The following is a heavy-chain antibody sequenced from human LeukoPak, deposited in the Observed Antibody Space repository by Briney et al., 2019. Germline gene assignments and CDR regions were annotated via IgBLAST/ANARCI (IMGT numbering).Heavy chain of an antibody. CDR2: INPNNGDT. V-gene: IGHV1-2*06. J-gene: IGHJ5*02. CDR3: TRTHIPYCAGKSCYSFDP. CDR1: GFTFNIYF. Sequence: ASVKVSCKASGFTFNIYFLHWVRQAPGQRLEYMGRINPNNGDTNYAQKFQGRVTMTRDTATDTAYLELSRLTSGDTAVYYCTRTHIPYCAGKSCYSFDPWGQGTLVTVSS. D-gene: IGHD2-21*01.